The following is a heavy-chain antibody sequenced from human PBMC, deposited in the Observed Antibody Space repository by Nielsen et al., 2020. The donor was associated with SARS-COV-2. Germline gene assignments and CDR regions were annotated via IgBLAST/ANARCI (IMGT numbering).Heavy chain of an antibody. CDR3: ARDLRITMVRGVIITPPPVFYYYYGMDV. CDR2: ISSSSSTI. V-gene: IGHV3-48*02. D-gene: IGHD3-10*01. Sequence: WIRQPPGKGLEWVSYISSSSSTIYYADSVKGRFTISRDNAKNSLYLQMNSLRDEDTAVYYCARDLRITMVRGVIITPPPVFYYYYGMDVWGQGTTVTVSS. J-gene: IGHJ6*02.